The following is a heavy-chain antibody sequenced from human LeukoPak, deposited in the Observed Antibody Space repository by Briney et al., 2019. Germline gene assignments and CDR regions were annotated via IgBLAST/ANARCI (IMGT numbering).Heavy chain of an antibody. CDR1: GFTFSSYG. Sequence: GSLRLSCAASGFTFSSYGMSWVRQPPGKGLEWIGEINHSGSTNYNPSLKSRVTISVDTSKNQFSLKLSSVTAADTAVYYCARDHVWSSASYFDYWGQGILVTVSS. J-gene: IGHJ4*02. CDR2: INHSGST. V-gene: IGHV4-34*01. D-gene: IGHD2-2*01. CDR3: ARDHVWSSASYFDY.